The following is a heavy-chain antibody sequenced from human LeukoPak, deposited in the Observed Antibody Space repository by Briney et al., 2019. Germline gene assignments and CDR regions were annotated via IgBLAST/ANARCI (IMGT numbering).Heavy chain of an antibody. V-gene: IGHV4-34*01. Sequence: PSETLSLTCAVYGGSFSGYYWSWIRQPPGKGPEWTGEINHSGSTNYNPSLKSRVTISVDTSKNQFSLKLSSVTPADTAVYYCARAGDGYNGYWGRGTLVTVSS. CDR1: GGSFSGYY. J-gene: IGHJ4*02. CDR2: INHSGST. CDR3: ARAGDGYNGY. D-gene: IGHD5-24*01.